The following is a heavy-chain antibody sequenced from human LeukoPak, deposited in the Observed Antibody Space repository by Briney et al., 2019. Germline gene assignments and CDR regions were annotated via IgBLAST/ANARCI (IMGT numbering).Heavy chain of an antibody. CDR2: TYYRSKWYN. CDR3: ARDLTAENGDYLGIDY. D-gene: IGHD2-21*02. J-gene: IGHJ4*02. Sequence: SQTLSLTCAISGDSVSSNSAAWNWIRQSPSKGLEWLGRTYYRSKWYNDYAVSVKSRITINPDTSKNQFSLQLNSVTPEDTAVYYCARDLTAENGDYLGIDYWGQGTLVTVSS. V-gene: IGHV6-1*01. CDR1: GDSVSSNSAA.